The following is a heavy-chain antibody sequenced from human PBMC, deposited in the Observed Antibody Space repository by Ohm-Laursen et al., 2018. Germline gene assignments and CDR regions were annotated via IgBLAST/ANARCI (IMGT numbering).Heavy chain of an antibody. CDR2: ISGSGGSA. D-gene: IGHD3-10*01. V-gene: IGHV3-23*01. CDR3: AKESGYYGSGSMPDY. Sequence: GSLRLSFSASGFTFISYAMSWVRQAPGKGLEWVSAISGSGGSAYYADSVKGRFTMSRDNSKNTLYLQMNSLRAEDTAVYYCAKESGYYGSGSMPDYWGQGTLVTVSS. CDR1: GFTFISYA. J-gene: IGHJ4*02.